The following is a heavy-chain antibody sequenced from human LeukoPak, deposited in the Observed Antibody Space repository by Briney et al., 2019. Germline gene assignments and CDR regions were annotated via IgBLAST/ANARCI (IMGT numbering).Heavy chain of an antibody. CDR2: VSYGGSYK. J-gene: IGHJ4*02. Sequence: PGGSLRLSCAATGFTFSNFAMHWVRQAPGKGLEWVAFVSYGGSYKYYTDSVKGRFTISRDNSKNTLYLQMNSLRAEDTAVCYCGRAPGYGAAYYFDYWGQGTLVTVSS. V-gene: IGHV3-30*04. D-gene: IGHD1-1*01. CDR1: GFTFSNFA. CDR3: GRAPGYGAAYYFDY.